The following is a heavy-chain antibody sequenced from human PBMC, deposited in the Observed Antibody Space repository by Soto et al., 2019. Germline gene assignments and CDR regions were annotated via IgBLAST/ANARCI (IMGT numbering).Heavy chain of an antibody. CDR2: ISWNSGNV. Sequence: EVQLVESGGGLVQPGRSLRLSCAASGFTFDDYAMHWVRQPPGKGLVWVSSISWNSGNVGYADSVKGRFTISRDNAKNSLYLQMNSLRGEDTALYYCAKGASTTVFAFNDYLGQGTLVTVSS. CDR1: GFTFDDYA. CDR3: AKGASTTVFAFNDY. J-gene: IGHJ4*02. D-gene: IGHD4-17*01. V-gene: IGHV3-9*01.